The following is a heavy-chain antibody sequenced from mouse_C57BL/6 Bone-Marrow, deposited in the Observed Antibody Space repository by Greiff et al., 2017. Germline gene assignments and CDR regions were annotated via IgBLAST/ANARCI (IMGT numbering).Heavy chain of an antibody. Sequence: QVQLQQPGAELVRPGSSVKMSCKASGYTLTSYWMDWVKQRPGQGLEWIGNIYPSDSETHYNQKFKDKAPLTVDKSSSPAYMHLSSLTSEDSAVYYCASYYNGAWGQGTLVTVSA. CDR1: GYTLTSYW. D-gene: IGHD1-1*01. CDR2: IYPSDSET. J-gene: IGHJ3*01. CDR3: ASYYNGA. V-gene: IGHV1-61*01.